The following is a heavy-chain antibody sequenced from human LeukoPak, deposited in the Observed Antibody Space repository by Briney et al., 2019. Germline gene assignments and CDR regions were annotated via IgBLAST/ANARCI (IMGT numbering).Heavy chain of an antibody. D-gene: IGHD4-17*01. CDR1: GYTFTDYY. V-gene: IGHV1-2*02. Sequence: ASVKVSCKASGYTFTDYYIHWVRQAPGQGLEWMGWINPKSGGTNYALRFQDRVTMTWDTSTSTAYMELSRLRSGDTAVYYCARDPNGDYIGAFDMWGPGTMVTVSS. CDR2: INPKSGGT. J-gene: IGHJ3*02. CDR3: ARDPNGDYIGAFDM.